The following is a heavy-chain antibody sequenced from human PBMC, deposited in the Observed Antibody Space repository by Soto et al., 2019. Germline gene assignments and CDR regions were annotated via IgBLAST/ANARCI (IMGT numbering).Heavy chain of an antibody. CDR3: VRGLVGTWYLDR. CDR1: GFSLSTNDLG. V-gene: IGHV2-5*01. J-gene: IGHJ2*01. D-gene: IGHD2-21*02. CDR2: IYRNDEK. Sequence: QITLKESGPTLVKPTQTLTLTCTFSGFSLSTNDLGVGWVRQPPGKALEWLALIYRNDEKRYSSSLKSRLTIPKDTSKTQVVLTMTNMDPVDTATYYCVRGLVGTWYLDRWGRGTLVTVSS.